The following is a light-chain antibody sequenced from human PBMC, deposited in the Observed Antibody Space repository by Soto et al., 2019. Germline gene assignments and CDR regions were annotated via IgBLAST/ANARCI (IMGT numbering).Light chain of an antibody. CDR2: GNS. CDR1: SSNIGANSD. V-gene: IGLV1-40*01. J-gene: IGLJ1*01. CDR3: QSYDNSLSGFYV. Sequence: QSVRTQPPSVSGAPGQRVTISCTGSSSNIGANSDVHWYQQLTGAAPKLLIFGNSKRPSGVSDRFSGSKSGTSASLAITGLQAEDEADYYCQSYDNSLSGFYVFGTGTKVTVL.